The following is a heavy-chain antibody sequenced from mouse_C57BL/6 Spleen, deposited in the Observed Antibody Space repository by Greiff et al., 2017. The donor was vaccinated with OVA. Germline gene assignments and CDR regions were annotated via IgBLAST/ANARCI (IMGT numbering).Heavy chain of an antibody. V-gene: IGHV1-26*01. CDR2: INPNNGGT. CDR1: GYTFTDYY. D-gene: IGHD2-4*01. CDR3: ARHYDYEAWFAY. J-gene: IGHJ3*01. Sequence: VQLQQSGPELVKPGASVKISCKASGYTFTDYYMNWVKQSHGKSLEWIGDINPNNGGTSYNQKFKGKATLTVDKSSSTAYMELRSLTSEDSAVYYCARHYDYEAWFAYWGQGTLVTVSA.